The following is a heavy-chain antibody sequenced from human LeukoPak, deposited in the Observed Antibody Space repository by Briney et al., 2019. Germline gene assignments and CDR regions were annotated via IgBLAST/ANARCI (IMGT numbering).Heavy chain of an antibody. CDR2: IIPIFGTA. V-gene: IGHV1-69*13. D-gene: IGHD3-3*01. Sequence: ASVKVSCKASGGTFSSYAISWVRQAPGQGLEWMGGIIPIFGTANYAQKFQGRVTITADESTSTAYMELCSLRSEDTAVYYCARDLGRGDYDFWSGYSPFDYWGQGTLVTVSS. CDR3: ARDLGRGDYDFWSGYSPFDY. CDR1: GGTFSSYA. J-gene: IGHJ4*02.